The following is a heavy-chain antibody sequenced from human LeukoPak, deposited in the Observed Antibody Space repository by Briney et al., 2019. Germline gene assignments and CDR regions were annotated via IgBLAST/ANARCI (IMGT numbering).Heavy chain of an antibody. CDR3: ARLSGLVLDPYYYYYYYMDV. CDR1: GGSISSSSYY. D-gene: IGHD6-6*01. Sequence: PSETLSLTCTVSGGSISSSSYYWGWIRQPPGKGLEWIGSIYYSGSTYYNPSLKSRVTISVDTSKNQFSLKLSSVTAADTAVYYCARLSGLVLDPYYYYYYYMDVRGKGTTVTVSS. CDR2: IYYSGST. J-gene: IGHJ6*03. V-gene: IGHV4-39*01.